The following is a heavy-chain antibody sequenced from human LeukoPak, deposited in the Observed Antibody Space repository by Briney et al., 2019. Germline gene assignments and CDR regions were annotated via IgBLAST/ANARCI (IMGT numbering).Heavy chain of an antibody. Sequence: SETLSLTCTVSGGSISSGDYYWSWIRQPPGKGLEWIGYIYYSGSTYYNPSLKSRVTISVDTSKNQFSLKLNPVTAADTAVYYCAREEGQGVALDYWGQGTLVTVSS. V-gene: IGHV4-30-4*08. J-gene: IGHJ4*02. D-gene: IGHD3-3*01. CDR1: GGSISSGDYY. CDR3: AREEGQGVALDY. CDR2: IYYSGST.